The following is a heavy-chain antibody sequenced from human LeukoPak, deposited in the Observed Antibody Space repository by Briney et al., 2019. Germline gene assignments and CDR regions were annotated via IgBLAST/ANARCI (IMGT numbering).Heavy chain of an antibody. CDR1: GYTFTGYY. V-gene: IGHV1-2*02. CDR2: INPNSGGT. J-gene: IGHJ3*02. CDR3: ARDWGYGDYGAFDI. Sequence: ASVKVSCKASGYTFTGYYMHWVRQAPGQGLEWMGWINPNSGGTNYAQKFQGRVTMTRDTSISTAYMELSRLRSDDTAVYYCARDWGYGDYGAFDIWGQGTMVTVSS. D-gene: IGHD4-17*01.